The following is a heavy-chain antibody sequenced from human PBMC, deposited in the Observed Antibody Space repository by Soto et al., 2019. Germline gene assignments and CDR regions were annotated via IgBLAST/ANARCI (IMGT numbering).Heavy chain of an antibody. CDR2: IYTSGST. CDR3: ARDRGARGLWNMDYYYYYGMDV. Sequence: SETLSLTCTVSGGSISSYYWSWIRQPAGKGLEWIGRIYTSGSTNYNPSLKSRVTMSVDTSKNQFSLKLSSATAADTAVYYCARDRGARGLWNMDYYYYYGMDVWGQGTTVTVSS. J-gene: IGHJ6*02. CDR1: GGSISSYY. D-gene: IGHD1-1*01. V-gene: IGHV4-4*07.